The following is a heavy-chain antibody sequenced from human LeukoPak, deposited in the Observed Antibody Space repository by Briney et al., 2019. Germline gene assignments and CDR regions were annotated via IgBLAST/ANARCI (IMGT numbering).Heavy chain of an antibody. J-gene: IGHJ4*02. Sequence: GGSLRLSCAASGFTFSSYSMNWVRQAPGKGLEWVSSISSSSSYIYYADSVKGRFTISRDNAKNSLYLQMSSLRAEDTAVYYCARDPLGRYSSSPYHLDYWGQGTLVTVSS. D-gene: IGHD6-13*01. V-gene: IGHV3-21*01. CDR1: GFTFSSYS. CDR3: ARDPLGRYSSSPYHLDY. CDR2: ISSSSSYI.